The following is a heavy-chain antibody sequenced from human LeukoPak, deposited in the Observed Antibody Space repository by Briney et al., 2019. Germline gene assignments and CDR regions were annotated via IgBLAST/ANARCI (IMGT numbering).Heavy chain of an antibody. CDR1: GGSISSSY. V-gene: IGHV4-59*08. CDR2: IYYSGDT. J-gene: IGHJ4*02. D-gene: IGHD3-22*01. Sequence: SETLSLTCTVSGGSISSSYWSWIRQPPGKGLECSGYIYYSGDTNYNPSLKSRVSMSLDTSKNQLSLKLSSVTAADTAVYYCARHYNYDSGGDPFDFWGQGTLVTVSS. CDR3: ARHYNYDSGGDPFDF.